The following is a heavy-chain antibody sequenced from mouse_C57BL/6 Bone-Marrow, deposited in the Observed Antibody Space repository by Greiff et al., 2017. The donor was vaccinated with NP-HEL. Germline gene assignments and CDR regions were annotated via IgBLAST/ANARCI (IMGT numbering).Heavy chain of an antibody. CDR3: GKFFLCQYYFDD. D-gene: IGHD6-1*01. J-gene: IGHJ2*01. V-gene: IGHV1-11*01. CDR2: IYPVSGDT. CDR1: GYTFTDHI. Sequence: QVHVKQSGAELASPGASVTLSCKASGYTFTDHIMNWVKKRPGQGLEWIGRIYPVSGDTNYNQKFMGKATFSVDRSSSTVYMVLSSLTSEEPAVYYGGKFFLCQYYFDDWGQGTTLTVSS.